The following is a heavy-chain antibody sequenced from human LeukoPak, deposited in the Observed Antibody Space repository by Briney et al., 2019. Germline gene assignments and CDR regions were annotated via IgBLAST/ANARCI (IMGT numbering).Heavy chain of an antibody. D-gene: IGHD5-18*01. CDR2: IKQDGSEK. J-gene: IGHJ4*02. V-gene: IGHV3-7*01. CDR1: GFTFSSYW. CDR3: ARVGGRYSPIGY. Sequence: PGGSLRLSSAASGFTFSSYWMSWVRQAPGKGLEWVASIKQDGSEKYYVDSVKGRFTISRDNAKNSLYLQMNSLRAEDTAVYYCARVGGRYSPIGYWGQGTLVTVSS.